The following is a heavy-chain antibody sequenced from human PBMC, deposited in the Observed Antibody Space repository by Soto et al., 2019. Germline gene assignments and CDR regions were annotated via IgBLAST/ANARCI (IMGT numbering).Heavy chain of an antibody. Sequence: PGGSLRLSCVDSGFRFSSYWMHWVRQGPGKGLVWVARINPEGSSTNYADSAEGRFTISRDNARNTLYLQMNSLRAEDTAVYYCARSPGGYYIDWGQGTMVTVS. CDR1: GFRFSSYW. CDR2: INPEGSST. V-gene: IGHV3-74*01. J-gene: IGHJ3*01. CDR3: ARSPGGYYID. D-gene: IGHD2-15*01.